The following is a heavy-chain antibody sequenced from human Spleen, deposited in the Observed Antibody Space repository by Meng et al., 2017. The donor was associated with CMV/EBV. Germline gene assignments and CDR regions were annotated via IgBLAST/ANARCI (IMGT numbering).Heavy chain of an antibody. V-gene: IGHV4-61*01. CDR3: ARETPMGIVAAVFDP. CDR2: TLYTGST. J-gene: IGHJ5*02. CDR1: GPVDDGSVY. D-gene: IGHD5-12*01. Sequence: GPVDDGSVYWSWIRQPPGKGLEWIGNTLYTGSTTYNPSLKSRVTISVDTSKDQFSLKLSSVTAADTAVYYCARETPMGIVAAVFDPWGQGTLVTVSS.